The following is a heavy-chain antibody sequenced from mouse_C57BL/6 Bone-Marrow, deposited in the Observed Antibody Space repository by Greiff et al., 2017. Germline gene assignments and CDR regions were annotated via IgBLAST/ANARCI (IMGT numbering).Heavy chain of an antibody. CDR1: GYTFTSYY. Sequence: QVQLQQSGAELVKPGASVKLSCKASGYTFTSYYMYWVKQRPGQGLEWIGDINPSNGGTDFNEKFKSKATLTVDKSSSTAYMQLSSLTSEDSAVYYCTRSGYGGFAYWGQVTLVTVSA. J-gene: IGHJ3*01. V-gene: IGHV1S81*02. D-gene: IGHD1-1*01. CDR3: TRSGYGGFAY. CDR2: INPSNGGT.